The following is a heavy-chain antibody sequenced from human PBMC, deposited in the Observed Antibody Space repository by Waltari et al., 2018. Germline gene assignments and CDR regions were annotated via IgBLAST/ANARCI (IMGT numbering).Heavy chain of an antibody. J-gene: IGHJ3*02. CDR2: IKQDGSEK. D-gene: IGHD3-22*01. V-gene: IGHV3-7*04. CDR1: GFTFSSYW. CDR3: ARAYDSSGYYFVGDAFDI. Sequence: EVQLVESGGGLVQPGGSLRLSCAASGFTFSSYWMSWVRQAPGKGLEWVANIKQDGSEKYYVDAVKGRFTISRDNAKNSLYLQMNSPRAEDTAVYYCARAYDSSGYYFVGDAFDIWGQGTMVTVSS.